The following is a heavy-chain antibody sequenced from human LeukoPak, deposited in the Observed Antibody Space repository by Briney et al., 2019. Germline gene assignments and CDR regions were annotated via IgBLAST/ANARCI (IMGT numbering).Heavy chain of an antibody. D-gene: IGHD6-19*01. CDR3: AREGSSGWDY. Sequence: GSLRLSCAASGFTFSSYAMHWVCQAPGKGLEWVAVISYDGSNKYYADFVKGRFTISRDNSKNTLYLQMNSLRAEDTAVYYCAREGSSGWDYWGQGTLVTVSS. J-gene: IGHJ4*02. V-gene: IGHV3-30-3*01. CDR2: ISYDGSNK. CDR1: GFTFSSYA.